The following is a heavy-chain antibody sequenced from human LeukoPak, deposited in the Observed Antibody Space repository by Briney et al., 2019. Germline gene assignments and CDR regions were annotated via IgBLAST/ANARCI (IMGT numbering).Heavy chain of an antibody. CDR3: AVQVRAIDY. V-gene: IGHV3-48*01. D-gene: IGHD3-10*01. CDR2: ISSSSSTI. CDR1: GFTFSSYS. Sequence: GGSLRLSCAASGFTFSSYSMTWVRQAPGKGLEWVSYISSSSSTIYYADSVKGRLTISRDNAKNSLYLQMNSLRPEDTAVYYCAVQVRAIDYCGQGTLVTVSS. J-gene: IGHJ4*02.